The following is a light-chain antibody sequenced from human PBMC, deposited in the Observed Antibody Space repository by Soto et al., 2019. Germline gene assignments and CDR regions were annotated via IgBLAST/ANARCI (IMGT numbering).Light chain of an antibody. CDR3: QQRSNWRFT. CDR2: DAS. CDR1: QSVSSY. J-gene: IGKJ3*01. Sequence: EIVLTQSPATLSLSPGERATLSCRASQSVSSYLAWYQQKPGQAPRLLIYDASSRATGIPARFSGSGSGTDFTLTISSLEPEDFAVYYCQQRSNWRFTFGPGTTVVIK. V-gene: IGKV3-11*01.